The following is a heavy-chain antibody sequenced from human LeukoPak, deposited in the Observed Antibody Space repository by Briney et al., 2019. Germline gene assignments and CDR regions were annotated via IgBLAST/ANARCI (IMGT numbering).Heavy chain of an antibody. V-gene: IGHV4-30-4*01. CDR1: GGSISSGDCY. J-gene: IGHJ6*02. CDR2: IYYSGST. CDR3: SRDAVVPAAISSLGMDV. D-gene: IGHD2-2*01. Sequence: SETLSLTCTVSGGSISSGDCYWSWIRQPPGKGLEWIGYIYYSGSTYYNPSLKSRVTISVATSKIQSSLKLSSVIAADAAVYYCSRDAVVPAAISSLGMDVWGQGTTVTVSS.